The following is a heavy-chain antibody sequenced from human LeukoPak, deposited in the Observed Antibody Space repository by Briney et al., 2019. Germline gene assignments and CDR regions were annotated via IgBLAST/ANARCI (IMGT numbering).Heavy chain of an antibody. CDR3: VKVRGRARVGYFDY. J-gene: IGHJ4*02. V-gene: IGHV3-74*03. Sequence: GGSLRLSWAASGFTFSSSWIHWVRQAPGKGLVWVSRINKDGSVTEYAESVKGRFSISRDNAKNTLYLQMNSLRVEETAIYYCVKVRGRARVGYFDYWGQGTLVTVSS. CDR2: INKDGSVT. D-gene: IGHD1-26*01. CDR1: GFTFSSSW.